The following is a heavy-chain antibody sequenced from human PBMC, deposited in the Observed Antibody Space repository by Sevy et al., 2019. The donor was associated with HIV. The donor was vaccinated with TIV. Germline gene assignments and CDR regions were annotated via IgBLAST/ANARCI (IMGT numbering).Heavy chain of an antibody. CDR1: GFTFSSYA. CDR2: ISGSGGST. V-gene: IGHV3-23*01. D-gene: IGHD3-22*01. J-gene: IGHJ4*02. Sequence: GGSLRLSCAASGFTFSSYAMSWVRQAPGKGLEWVSAISGSGGSTYYADSVKGRFTISRDNSKNTLYLQMNSLRAEDTAVYYCANVTYYYDSSGYYKGIFDYWGQGTLVTVSS. CDR3: ANVTYYYDSSGYYKGIFDY.